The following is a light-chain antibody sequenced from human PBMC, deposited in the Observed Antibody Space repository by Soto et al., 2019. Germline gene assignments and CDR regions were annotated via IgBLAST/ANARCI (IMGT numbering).Light chain of an antibody. J-gene: IGLJ2*01. V-gene: IGLV3-1*01. Sequence: SYELTQPPSVSVSPGQTASITCSGDKLGDKYACWYQQKPGQSPVLVIYQDSKRPSGIPERFSGSNSGNTATLTIRGTQAMDGADYYCPAWDSSTAPVFGGGTKLTVL. CDR3: PAWDSSTAPV. CDR2: QDS. CDR1: KLGDKY.